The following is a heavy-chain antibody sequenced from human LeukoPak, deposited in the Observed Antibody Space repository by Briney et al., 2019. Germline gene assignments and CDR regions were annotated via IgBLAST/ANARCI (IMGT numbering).Heavy chain of an antibody. CDR2: ISSSSSTI. D-gene: IGHD3-16*02. V-gene: IGHV3-48*01. CDR1: GFTFSSYA. Sequence: GGSLRLSCAASGFTFSSYAMSWVRQAPGKGLEWVSYISSSSSTIYYADSVKGRFTISRDNAKNSLYLQMNSLRAEDTAVYYCARGAYDYVWGSYRSREDYWGQGTLVTVSS. CDR3: ARGAYDYVWGSYRSREDY. J-gene: IGHJ4*02.